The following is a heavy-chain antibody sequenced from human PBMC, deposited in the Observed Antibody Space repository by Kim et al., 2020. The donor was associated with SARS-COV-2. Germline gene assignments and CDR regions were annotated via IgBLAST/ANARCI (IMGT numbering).Heavy chain of an antibody. CDR3: ARGSEGSGYYYRVCES. Sequence: GGSLRLSCAASGFTVSSNYITWVRQAPGKGLEWVSIFYSGGNTYYADSVKGRFIISRDNSKNIVYLQMNSLRAEDTAVYYCARGSEGSGYYYRVCESWGQGTLVTVSS. J-gene: IGHJ4*02. CDR1: GFTVSSNY. CDR2: FYSGGNT. D-gene: IGHD3-22*01. V-gene: IGHV3-66*01.